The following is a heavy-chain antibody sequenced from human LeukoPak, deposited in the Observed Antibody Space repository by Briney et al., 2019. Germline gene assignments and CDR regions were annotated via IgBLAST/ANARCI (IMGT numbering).Heavy chain of an antibody. J-gene: IGHJ3*02. CDR3: ARVVVAAFDI. CDR1: GFTFSSYA. V-gene: IGHV3-66*01. Sequence: GGSLRLSCAPSGFTFSSYAMSWVRQAPGKGLEWVSVIYSGGSTYYADSVKGRFTISRDNSKNTLYLQMNSLRAEDTAVYYCARVVVAAFDIWGQGTMVTVSS. CDR2: IYSGGST. D-gene: IGHD2-15*01.